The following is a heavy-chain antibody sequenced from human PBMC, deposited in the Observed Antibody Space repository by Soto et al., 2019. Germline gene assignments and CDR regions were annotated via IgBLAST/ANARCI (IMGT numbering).Heavy chain of an antibody. CDR1: GFTFSESY. CDR3: ARASSVRGMNV. D-gene: IGHD2-15*01. Sequence: PGGSLRLSCAASGFTFSESYMSWVRQAPGKGLEWVSYISGTDPYMKYADAVRGRFTISRDNTKNSLYLQMNSLRDDDTAVYYCARASSVRGMNVWGQGTTVTVSS. J-gene: IGHJ6*02. V-gene: IGHV3-11*06. CDR2: ISGTDPYM.